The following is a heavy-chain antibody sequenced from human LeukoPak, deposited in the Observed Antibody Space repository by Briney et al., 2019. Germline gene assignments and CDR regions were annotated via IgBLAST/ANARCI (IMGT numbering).Heavy chain of an antibody. J-gene: IGHJ5*02. CDR1: GFTFGNYW. V-gene: IGHV3-74*01. CDR2: IRSDGSST. CDR3: AKSDWFDP. Sequence: GGSLRLSCAASGFTFGNYWMHWLRQAPGKGLVWVSRIRSDGSSTTYADSVKGRFTISRDNAKNTLYLQMSGLRAEDTAVYYCAKSDWFDPWGQGTLVIASS.